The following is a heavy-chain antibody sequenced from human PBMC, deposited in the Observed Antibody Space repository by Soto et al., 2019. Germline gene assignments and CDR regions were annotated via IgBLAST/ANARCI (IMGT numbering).Heavy chain of an antibody. CDR3: AKPLVH. J-gene: IGHJ4*02. Sequence: PGGSLRLSCAASGFTFSSYGMHWVRQAPGKGLEWVAVISYDGSNKYYADSVKGRFTISRDNSKNTLYLQMNSLRAEDTAVYYCAKPLVHWGQGTLVTVSS. V-gene: IGHV3-30*18. D-gene: IGHD6-13*01. CDR1: GFTFSSYG. CDR2: ISYDGSNK.